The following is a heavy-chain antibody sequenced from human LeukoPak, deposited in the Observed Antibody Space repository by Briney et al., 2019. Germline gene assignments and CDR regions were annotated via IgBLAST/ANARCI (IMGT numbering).Heavy chain of an antibody. Sequence: SVKVSCKASGGTFSSYAISWVRQAPGQGLEWMGRIIPIFGIANYAQKFQGRVTITADKSTSTAYMELSSLRSEDTAVYYCARTNDYYYDSSGYTDYWGQGTLVTVSS. CDR3: ARTNDYYYDSSGYTDY. D-gene: IGHD3-22*01. J-gene: IGHJ4*02. V-gene: IGHV1-69*04. CDR2: IIPIFGIA. CDR1: GGTFSSYA.